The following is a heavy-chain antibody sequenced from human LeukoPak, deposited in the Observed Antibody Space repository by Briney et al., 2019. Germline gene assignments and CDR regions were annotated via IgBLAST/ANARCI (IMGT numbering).Heavy chain of an antibody. V-gene: IGHV4-4*02. CDR1: GGSISTTNW. Sequence: SETLSLTCGVSGGSISTTNWWTWVRQPPGEGLEWIGEVHLSGRTHYNPSLESRVTMSVDMSENHISLRLTSVTAADTAVYYRAREGGPYRPLDYSGQGTLVTVSS. J-gene: IGHJ4*02. CDR3: AREGGPYRPLDY. CDR2: VHLSGRT.